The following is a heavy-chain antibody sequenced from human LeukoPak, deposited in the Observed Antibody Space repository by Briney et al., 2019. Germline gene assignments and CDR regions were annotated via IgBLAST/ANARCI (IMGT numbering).Heavy chain of an antibody. D-gene: IGHD6-13*01. CDR1: GGSISSSSYY. CDR2: IYYSGST. CDR3: ARVLYSSSWYPAVGY. J-gene: IGHJ4*02. Sequence: PSETLSLTCTVSGGSISSSSYYWGWIRQPPGKGLEWIGSIYYSGSTYYNPSLKSRVTISVDTSKNQFSLKLSSVTAADTAVYYCARVLYSSSWYPAVGYWGQGTLVTVSS. V-gene: IGHV4-39*07.